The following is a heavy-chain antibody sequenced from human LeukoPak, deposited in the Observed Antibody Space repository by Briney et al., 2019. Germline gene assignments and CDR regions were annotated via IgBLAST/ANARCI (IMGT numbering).Heavy chain of an antibody. CDR2: INPNSGGT. V-gene: IGHV1-2*02. CDR3: ARSYDSSGYYFEGDWFDP. Sequence: GASVKVSCKASGYTFTGYYMHWVRQAPGQGLEWMGWINPNSGGTNYAQKFQGRVTMTRDTSISTAYMELSRLRSDDTAVYHCARSYDSSGYYFEGDWFDPWGQGTLVTVSS. J-gene: IGHJ5*02. CDR1: GYTFTGYY. D-gene: IGHD3-22*01.